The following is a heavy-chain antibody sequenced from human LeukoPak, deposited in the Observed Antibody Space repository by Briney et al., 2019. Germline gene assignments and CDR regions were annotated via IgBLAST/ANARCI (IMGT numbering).Heavy chain of an antibody. D-gene: IGHD3-22*01. Sequence: GEFLKISCKGSGYSFTSYWIGWVRQMAGKGLEWMGIIYSGDSDTRYSPSIRGQVNISADKTNTTAHLQWSSLKASDTAMYYCARALNYYDSSGYCLDYWGQGTLVTVSS. V-gene: IGHV5-51*01. J-gene: IGHJ4*02. CDR2: IYSGDSDT. CDR1: GYSFTSYW. CDR3: ARALNYYDSSGYCLDY.